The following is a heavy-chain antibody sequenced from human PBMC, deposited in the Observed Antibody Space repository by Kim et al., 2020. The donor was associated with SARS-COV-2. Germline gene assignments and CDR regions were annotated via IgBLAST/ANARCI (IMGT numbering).Heavy chain of an antibody. V-gene: IGHV3-20*04. J-gene: IGHJ2*01. Sequence: GGSLRLSCEASGFTFDDYGMTWVRQVPGKGLEWVSGISWNGISINYADSVKGRFTISRDNAKKSLFLEMNSLRVEDTAFYYCARGFSGYGLYCYFDLWGPGTLVTVFS. CDR2: ISWNGISI. CDR1: GFTFDDYG. D-gene: IGHD5-12*01. CDR3: ARGFSGYGLYCYFDL.